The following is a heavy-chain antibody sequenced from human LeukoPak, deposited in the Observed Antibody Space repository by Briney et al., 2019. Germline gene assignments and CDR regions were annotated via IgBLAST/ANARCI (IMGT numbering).Heavy chain of an antibody. J-gene: IGHJ6*02. D-gene: IGHD5-18*01. V-gene: IGHV3-15*01. CDR2: IKSKTDGGTT. CDR1: GFTFSDYY. CDR3: TTVSSSYGYQANYYYYYGMDV. Sequence: GGSLRLSCAASGFTFSDYYMSWIRQAPGKGLEWVGRIKSKTDGGTTDYAAPVKGRFTISRDDSKNTLYLQMNSLKTEDTAVYYCTTVSSSYGYQANYYYYYGMDVWGQGTTVIVSS.